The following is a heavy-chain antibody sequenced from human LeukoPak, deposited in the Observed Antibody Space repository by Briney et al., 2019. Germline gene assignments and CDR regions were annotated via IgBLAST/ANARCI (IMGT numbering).Heavy chain of an antibody. CDR1: GFTFSSYG. CDR3: ARGDYYDSSGYYFPDAFDI. Sequence: GGSLRLSCAASGFTFSSYGMHWVRQAPGKGLEWVAVIWYDGSNKYYVDSVQGRFTISRDNSKNTLYLQMSSLRAEDTAVYYCARGDYYDSSGYYFPDAFDIWGQGTMVPVSS. J-gene: IGHJ3*02. CDR2: IWYDGSNK. V-gene: IGHV3-33*01. D-gene: IGHD3-22*01.